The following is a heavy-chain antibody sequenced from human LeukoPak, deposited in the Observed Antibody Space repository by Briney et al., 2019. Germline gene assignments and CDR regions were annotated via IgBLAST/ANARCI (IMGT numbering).Heavy chain of an antibody. V-gene: IGHV3-74*01. J-gene: IGHJ3*02. CDR1: GFTFSIYW. Sequence: PWGSLRLSCGASGFTFSIYWMHWVRQAPGKGLVWVSRINSDATSTNYADSVKGRFTISRDNAKNTLYLQMNSLGAEDTAVYYCARDLGMTSMDIWGQGTVVTVSS. CDR3: ARDLGMTSMDI. CDR2: INSDATST. D-gene: IGHD2-21*02.